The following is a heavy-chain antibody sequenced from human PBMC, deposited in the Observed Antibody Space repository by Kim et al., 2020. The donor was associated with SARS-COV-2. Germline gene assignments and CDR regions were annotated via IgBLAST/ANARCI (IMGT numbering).Heavy chain of an antibody. V-gene: IGHV4-34*01. CDR2: INHSGST. Sequence: SETLSLTCAVYGGSFSGYYWSWIRQPPGKGLEWIGEINHSGSTNYNPSLKSRVTISVDTSKNQFSLKLSSVTAADTAVYYCARIPWIQLWLNDWFDPWG. CDR3: ARIPWIQLWLNDWFDP. CDR1: GGSFSGYY. J-gene: IGHJ5*02. D-gene: IGHD5-18*01.